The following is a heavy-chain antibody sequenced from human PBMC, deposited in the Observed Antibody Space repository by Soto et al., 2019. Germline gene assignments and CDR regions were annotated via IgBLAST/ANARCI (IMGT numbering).Heavy chain of an antibody. V-gene: IGHV3-21*01. CDR3: ARDTPLWFGELPTFFYYYGMDV. J-gene: IGHJ6*02. CDR2: ISSSSSYI. CDR1: GFTFSSYS. D-gene: IGHD3-10*01. Sequence: GGSLRLSCAASGFTFSSYSMNWVRQAPGKGLEWVSSISSSSSYICYADSVKGRFTISRDNAKNSLYLQMNSLRAEDTAVYYCARDTPLWFGELPTFFYYYGMDVWGQGTTVTVSS.